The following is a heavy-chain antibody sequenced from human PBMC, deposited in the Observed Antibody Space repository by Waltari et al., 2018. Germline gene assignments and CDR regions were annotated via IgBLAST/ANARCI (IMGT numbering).Heavy chain of an antibody. CDR1: GYSFDSYG. V-gene: IGHV1-18*01. CDR3: ARRSPYSGFDY. Sequence: QVQLVQSGVEVKKPGASVQVSCKASGYSFDSYGISWVRQAPGQGLEWMGWFNPDNGDGNYAQKFQGRVTMTTDSSTTTAHMELRSLGSDDTAVYYCARRSPYSGFDYWGQGTLVTVSS. CDR2: FNPDNGDG. J-gene: IGHJ4*02. D-gene: IGHD2-15*01.